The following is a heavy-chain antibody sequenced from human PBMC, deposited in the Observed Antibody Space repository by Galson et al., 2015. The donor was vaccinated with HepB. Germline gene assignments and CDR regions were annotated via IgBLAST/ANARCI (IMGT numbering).Heavy chain of an antibody. V-gene: IGHV3-7*01. D-gene: IGHD4-17*01. CDR2: IKQDGNER. CDR3: ARARDYYFFHY. CDR1: GFTFSNYW. J-gene: IGHJ4*02. Sequence: SLRLSCAASGFTFSNYWMSWVRQAPGKGLEWVATIKQDGNERYYVDSVKGRFTVSRDNAKNSLYLQMNSLRAEDTAVYYCARARDYYFFHYWGPGTLVTVSS.